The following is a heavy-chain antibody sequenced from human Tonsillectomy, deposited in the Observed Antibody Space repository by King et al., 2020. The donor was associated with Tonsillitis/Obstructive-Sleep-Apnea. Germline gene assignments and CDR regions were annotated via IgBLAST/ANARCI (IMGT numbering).Heavy chain of an antibody. CDR2: ISGSGGST. CDR1: GFTFISYA. Sequence: QLVQSGGGLVQPGGSLRLSCAASGFTFISYAMNWVRQAPGKGLEWVSAISGSGGSTNYADSVKGRFTITRDNSKNTLYLQMNSLRAEDTAVYYCAKGLWYYDSSGFQYFQHWGQGTLVTVSS. J-gene: IGHJ1*01. D-gene: IGHD3-22*01. V-gene: IGHV3-23*04. CDR3: AKGLWYYDSSGFQYFQH.